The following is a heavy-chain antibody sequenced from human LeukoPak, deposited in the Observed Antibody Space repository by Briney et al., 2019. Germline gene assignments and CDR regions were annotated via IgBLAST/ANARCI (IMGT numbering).Heavy chain of an antibody. CDR3: ARGTYTNIVVVVAATDY. J-gene: IGHJ4*02. V-gene: IGHV3-11*04. D-gene: IGHD2-15*01. Sequence: EGSLRLSCAASGFTFSDYYMSWIRQAPGKGLEWVSYISSSGSTIYYADSVKGRFTISRDNSKNTLYLQMNSLRAEDTAVYYCARGTYTNIVVVVAATDYWGQGTLVTVSS. CDR2: ISSSGSTI. CDR1: GFTFSDYY.